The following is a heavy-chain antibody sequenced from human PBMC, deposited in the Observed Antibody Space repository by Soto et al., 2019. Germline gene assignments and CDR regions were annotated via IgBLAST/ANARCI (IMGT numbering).Heavy chain of an antibody. CDR3: ARDSEGTMVRGVLDYYYYYGMDV. V-gene: IGHV1-69*12. D-gene: IGHD3-10*01. J-gene: IGHJ6*02. CDR2: IIPIFGTA. Sequence: QVQLVQSGAEVKKPGSSVKVSCKASGGTFSSYAISWVRQAPGQGLEWMGGIIPIFGTANYAQKFQGRVTITADEYTSTAYMELSSLRSEDTAVYYCARDSEGTMVRGVLDYYYYYGMDVWGQGTTVTVSS. CDR1: GGTFSSYA.